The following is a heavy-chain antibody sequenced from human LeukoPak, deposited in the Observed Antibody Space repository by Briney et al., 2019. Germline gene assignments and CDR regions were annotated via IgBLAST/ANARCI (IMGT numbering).Heavy chain of an antibody. Sequence: PGGSLRLSCAASGFTFSDYYMSWIRQAPGKGLEWVSYISSSSSYTNYADSVKGRFTISRDNAKNSLYLQMNSLRAEDTAVYCCARDSDTAMVNPTDAFDIWGQGTMVTVSS. CDR2: ISSSSSYT. V-gene: IGHV3-11*06. D-gene: IGHD5-18*01. CDR1: GFTFSDYY. J-gene: IGHJ3*02. CDR3: ARDSDTAMVNPTDAFDI.